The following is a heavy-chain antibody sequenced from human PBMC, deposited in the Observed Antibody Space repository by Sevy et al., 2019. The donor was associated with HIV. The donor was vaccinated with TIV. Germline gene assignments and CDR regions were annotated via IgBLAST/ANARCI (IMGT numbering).Heavy chain of an antibody. CDR2: IYYNGTT. Sequence: SETLSLTCTVSGGSFNDLYWSWIRQSPGRGLEWIGYIYYNGTTNSNPSLRRRVTISAQTSKSQISLRLNSVTAADTAVYYCARGKVLFDHWGQGIVVTVSS. D-gene: IGHD3-10*01. V-gene: IGHV4-59*11. CDR3: ARGKVLFDH. CDR1: GGSFNDLY. J-gene: IGHJ4*02.